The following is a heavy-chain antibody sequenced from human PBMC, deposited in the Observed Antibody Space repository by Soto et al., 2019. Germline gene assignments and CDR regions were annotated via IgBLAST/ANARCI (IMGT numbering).Heavy chain of an antibody. CDR3: ARDHYGDPVFDY. J-gene: IGHJ4*02. CDR1: GRSFRRSY. CDR2: IYSSGRT. Sequence: SETLSLTFAVYGRSFRRSYWTWIRQPPGRRLESICDIYSSGRTNYNPSLKSRVTISVVTSKKQFSLSPNSVTAADTAVYYWARDHYGDPVFDYWRQGTLVTVSS. D-gene: IGHD4-17*01. V-gene: IGHV4-34*01.